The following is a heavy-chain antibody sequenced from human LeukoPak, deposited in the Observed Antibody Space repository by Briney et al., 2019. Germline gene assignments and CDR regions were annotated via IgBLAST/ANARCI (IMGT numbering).Heavy chain of an antibody. CDR1: GYTFTSYY. J-gene: IGHJ5*02. CDR2: INPSGNT. D-gene: IGHD2/OR15-2a*01. V-gene: IGHV1-46*01. Sequence: ASVTVSCKASGYTFTSYYIHWVRQAPGQGLEYMGIINPSGNTNYAQKFQGRVTMTRDTSTSTVYMELTSLRSEDTAVYYCAREAPSTYGFDPWGQGTLVTVSS. CDR3: AREAPSTYGFDP.